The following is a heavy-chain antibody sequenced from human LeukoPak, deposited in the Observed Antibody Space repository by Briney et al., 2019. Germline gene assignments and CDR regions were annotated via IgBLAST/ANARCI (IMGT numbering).Heavy chain of an antibody. CDR2: MNPNSGNT. CDR1: GYTFTNYD. J-gene: IGHJ6*03. V-gene: IGHV1-8*03. CDR3: ARGGWFGEFPYYMDV. Sequence: ASGKVSCKASGYTFTNYDINWVRQATGQGLEWMGWMNPNSGNTGYGQKVQGRVTITRNTSISTAHMELSTLRSEHTAVYYCARGGWFGEFPYYMDVWRKGTTVTVPS. D-gene: IGHD3-10*01.